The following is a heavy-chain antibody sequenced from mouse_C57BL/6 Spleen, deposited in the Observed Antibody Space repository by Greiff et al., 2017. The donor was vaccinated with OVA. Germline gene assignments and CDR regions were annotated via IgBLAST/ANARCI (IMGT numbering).Heavy chain of an antibody. CDR3: TTLRSYWYFDV. CDR1: GYTFTDYE. J-gene: IGHJ1*03. V-gene: IGHV1-15*01. Sequence: VQLQQSGAELVRPGASVTLSCKASGYTFTDYEMHWVKQTPVHGLEWIGAIDPETGVTAYNQKFKGKAILTADKSSSTAYMELRSLTSEDSAVYYCTTLRSYWYFDVWGTGTTVTVSS. CDR2: IDPETGVT. D-gene: IGHD2-12*01.